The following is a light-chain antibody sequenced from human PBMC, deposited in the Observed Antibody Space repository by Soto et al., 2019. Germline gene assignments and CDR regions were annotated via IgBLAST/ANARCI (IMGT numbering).Light chain of an antibody. CDR2: RAS. J-gene: IGKJ1*01. CDR3: QHYNSYPPWT. Sequence: DIQMTQSPSTLSASVGDRVTITCRASQSINSWLAWYQQEPGKAPKLLIYRASTLQSGVPSRFSGSGSGTEFTITISSLQPDDFATYSCQHYNSYPPWTFGQGTKVEIK. V-gene: IGKV1-5*03. CDR1: QSINSW.